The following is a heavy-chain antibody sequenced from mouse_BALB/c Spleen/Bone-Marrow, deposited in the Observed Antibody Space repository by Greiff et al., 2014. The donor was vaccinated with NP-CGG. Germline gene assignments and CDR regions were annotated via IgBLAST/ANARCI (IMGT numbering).Heavy chain of an antibody. V-gene: IGHV1-69*02. CDR2: IYPSDSYT. CDR3: TRPGGWYFDV. Sequence: QVHVKQSGAELVRPGASVKLSCKASGYTFTSYWINWGKQRPGQGLEWIGNIYPSDSYTNYNQKFKDKATLTVDKSSSTAYMQLSSPTSEDSAVYYCTRPGGWYFDVWGAGTTVTVSS. J-gene: IGHJ1*01. CDR1: GYTFTSYW.